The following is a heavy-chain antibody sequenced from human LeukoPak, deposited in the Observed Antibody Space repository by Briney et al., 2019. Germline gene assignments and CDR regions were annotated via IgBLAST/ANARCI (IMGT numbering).Heavy chain of an antibody. CDR1: GFTFSSYW. Sequence: PGGSLRLSCAASGFTFSSYWMHWVRQAPGKGLQWVSSISSSSHFIYYADSVKGRFTISRDNAKNSLFLQMNSLRAEDTAVYYCARVGDFGSGSYFDYWGQGTLVTVSS. J-gene: IGHJ4*02. D-gene: IGHD3-10*01. CDR2: ISSSSHFI. CDR3: ARVGDFGSGSYFDY. V-gene: IGHV3-21*01.